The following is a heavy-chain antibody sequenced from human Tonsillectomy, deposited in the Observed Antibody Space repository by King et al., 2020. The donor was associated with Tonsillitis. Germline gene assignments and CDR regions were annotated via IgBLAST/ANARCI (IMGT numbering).Heavy chain of an antibody. CDR1: GFIFSHYA. V-gene: IGHV3-30*04. CDR3: AREVVSYGCPCLDV. D-gene: IGHD3-10*01. J-gene: IGHJ6*02. Sequence: VQLVESGGGVVQPGRSLRLSCAASGFIFSHYAMHWVRQAPGKGLDWVSLISYDGNKQYYADSVKGRVTISRDNSTNTLYLQMDSLRTDDTAIYYCAREVVSYGCPCLDVWGQGTTVTVSS. CDR2: ISYDGNKQ.